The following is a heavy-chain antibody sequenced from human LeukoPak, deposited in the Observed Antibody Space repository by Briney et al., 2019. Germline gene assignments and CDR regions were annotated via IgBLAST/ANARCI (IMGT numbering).Heavy chain of an antibody. CDR1: GGSISSSSYY. D-gene: IGHD6-19*01. CDR3: ARPTRSSSGWRDDAFDI. Sequence: SETLSLTCTVSGGSISSSSYYWGWIRQRPGKGLEWIGSIYYSGSTYYNPSLKSRVTISVDTSKNQFSLKLSSVTAADTAVYYCARPTRSSSGWRDDAFDIWGQGTMVTVSS. CDR2: IYYSGST. V-gene: IGHV4-39*01. J-gene: IGHJ3*02.